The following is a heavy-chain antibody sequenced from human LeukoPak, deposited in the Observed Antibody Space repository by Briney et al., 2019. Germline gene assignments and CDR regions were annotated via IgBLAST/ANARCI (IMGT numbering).Heavy chain of an antibody. V-gene: IGHV7-4-1*02. CDR2: INTYTGNP. CDR3: ARGFEHSSNWHENWFDP. J-gene: IGHJ5*02. D-gene: IGHD6-13*01. CDR1: GYTFTSYA. Sequence: ASVKVSCKTSGYTFTSYAMNWVRQAPGQGLEWMGWINTYTGNPTYAQGFTGRFVFSLDTSVSTAYLQISTLKAEDTAVYYCARGFEHSSNWHENWFDPWGQGTLVTVSS.